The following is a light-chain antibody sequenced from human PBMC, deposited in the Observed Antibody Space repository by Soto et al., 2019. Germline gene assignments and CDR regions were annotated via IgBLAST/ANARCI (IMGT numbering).Light chain of an antibody. Sequence: IVLTQSPGTLSVSPGERVILSCRASQTLRNKLAWYQQKPSQAPRLLIYGGFTRATGIPARFSGSGSGTEFTLTINSLQSEDFAIYYCQQHNTWHLTFGPGTKLDLK. CDR3: QQHNTWHLT. CDR1: QTLRNK. V-gene: IGKV3-15*01. J-gene: IGKJ3*01. CDR2: GGF.